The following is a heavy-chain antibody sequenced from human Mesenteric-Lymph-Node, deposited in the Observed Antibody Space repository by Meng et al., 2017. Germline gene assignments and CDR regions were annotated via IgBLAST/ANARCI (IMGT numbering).Heavy chain of an antibody. CDR1: RFTFSNHA. Sequence: GGSLRLSCAASRFTFSNHAMRWVRQAPGKGLEWVSIISNSGDSTYYADSVKGRFTISRDNSKNTFYLQMNSLRAEDTAVYYCAKGEWERGSSWFYFDYWGQGTLVTVSS. CDR3: AKGEWERGSSWFYFDY. V-gene: IGHV3-23*01. CDR2: ISNSGDST. J-gene: IGHJ4*02. D-gene: IGHD6-13*01.